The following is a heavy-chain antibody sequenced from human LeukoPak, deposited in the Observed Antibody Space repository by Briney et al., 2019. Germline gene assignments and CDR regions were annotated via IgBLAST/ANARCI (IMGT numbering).Heavy chain of an antibody. CDR1: GFTFNSYS. J-gene: IGHJ5*02. Sequence: GGSLRLSCAASGFTFNSYSMNWVRQAPGKGLEWVSDINGSGASTYYADSVKGRFTISRDNSKNTLYLQMNSLRAEDTAVYYCAKKYNTGLDPWGQGTLVTVSS. D-gene: IGHD1-14*01. CDR3: AKKYNTGLDP. V-gene: IGHV3-23*01. CDR2: INGSGAST.